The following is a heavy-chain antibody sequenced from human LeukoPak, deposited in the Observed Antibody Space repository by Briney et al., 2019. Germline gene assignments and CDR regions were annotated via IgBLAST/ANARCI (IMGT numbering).Heavy chain of an antibody. D-gene: IGHD6-13*01. V-gene: IGHV3-53*01. CDR2: IYSGGST. J-gene: IGHJ4*02. Sequence: AGGSLRLSCAASGFTVSSNYMSWVRQAPGKGLEWVSVIYSGGSTYYADSVKGRFTISRDNSKNTLYLQMNSLRAEDTAVYYCARSLGSSSSLRGVDYWGQGTLFPVSS. CDR3: ARSLGSSSSLRGVDY. CDR1: GFTVSSNY.